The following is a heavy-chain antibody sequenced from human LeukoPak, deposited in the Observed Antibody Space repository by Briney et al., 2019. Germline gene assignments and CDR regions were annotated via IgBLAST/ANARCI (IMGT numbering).Heavy chain of an antibody. D-gene: IGHD2-2*02. J-gene: IGHJ4*02. CDR1: GGSISNTNW. CDR2: VNLQGST. CDR3: ARSYCSSTRCYNLDY. Sequence: PSETLSLTCGVSGGSISNTNWWTWFRQPPGKGLEWIGEVNLQGSTNYNPSLKSRVAISVDKSENHISLKLTSVTAADTAVYYCARSYCSSTRCYNLDYWGQGTLVTVSS. V-gene: IGHV4-4*02.